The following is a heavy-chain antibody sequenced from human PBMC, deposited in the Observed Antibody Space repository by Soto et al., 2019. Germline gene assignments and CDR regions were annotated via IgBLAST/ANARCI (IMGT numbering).Heavy chain of an antibody. Sequence: QLQLQESGSGLVKPSQTLSLTCAVSGGSISSGGYSCNWIRQPPGKGLEWIGYIYHSGSTYYNPSLKSRVTITVDRSKNQSSLKLSSVTAAHTAVYYCARGMTTVTTFDYLGQGTLVTVSS. V-gene: IGHV4-30-2*01. J-gene: IGHJ4*02. CDR2: IYHSGST. D-gene: IGHD4-17*01. CDR3: ARGMTTVTTFDY. CDR1: GGSISSGGYS.